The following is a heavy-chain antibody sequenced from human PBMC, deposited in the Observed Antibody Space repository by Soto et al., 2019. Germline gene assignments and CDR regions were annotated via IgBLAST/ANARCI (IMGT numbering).Heavy chain of an antibody. V-gene: IGHV3-23*01. Sequence: PGGSLRLSCAASGFTFSSFAMSWVRQAPGKGLEWVSAISGSGGSTYYADSVKGRFTISRDNSKNTLYLQMNSLRAEDTAVYYCAKGEGFFSVLSYIDYWGQGTLVTVSS. D-gene: IGHD3-3*01. CDR3: AKGEGFFSVLSYIDY. CDR2: ISGSGGST. J-gene: IGHJ4*02. CDR1: GFTFSSFA.